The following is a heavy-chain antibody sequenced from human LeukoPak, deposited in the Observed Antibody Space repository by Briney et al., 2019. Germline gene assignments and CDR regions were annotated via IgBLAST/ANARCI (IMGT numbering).Heavy chain of an antibody. Sequence: ASVKVSCKASGYTFTGYYMHWVRQAPGQGLEWMGWINPNSGGTNYAQKFQGRVTMTRDTSISTAYMELSRLRSDDTAVYYCARNYDILTGYYYYYMDVWGKGTTVTVSS. V-gene: IGHV1-2*02. J-gene: IGHJ6*03. CDR3: ARNYDILTGYYYYYMDV. CDR2: INPNSGGT. CDR1: GYTFTGYY. D-gene: IGHD3-9*01.